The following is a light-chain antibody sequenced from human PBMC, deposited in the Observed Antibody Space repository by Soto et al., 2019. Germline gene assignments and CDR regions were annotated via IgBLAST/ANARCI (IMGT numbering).Light chain of an antibody. CDR3: QQYGSSPPWT. Sequence: EIVLTQSPGTLSLSPGERATLSCRASQSVSSSYLAWYQQKPGQAPRLLIYGASSRATGIPDRFSGSGSGTDFTLTISRLEPEDFAVYYCQQYGSSPPWTFGQGTKEYIK. CDR2: GAS. CDR1: QSVSSSY. V-gene: IGKV3-20*01. J-gene: IGKJ1*01.